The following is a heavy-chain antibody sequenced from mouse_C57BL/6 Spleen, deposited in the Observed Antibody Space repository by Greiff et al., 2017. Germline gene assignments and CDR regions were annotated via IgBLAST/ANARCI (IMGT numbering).Heavy chain of an antibody. V-gene: IGHV1-69*01. J-gene: IGHJ1*03. Sequence: QVQLQQPGAELVMPGASVKLSCKASGYTFTSYWMHWVKQRPGQGLEWIGEIDPSDSYTNYNQKFKGKSTLTVDKSSSTAYMQLSSLTSEDSAVYYCARDHYGKRYFDVWGTGTTVTVSA. CDR3: ARDHYGKRYFDV. CDR1: GYTFTSYW. CDR2: IDPSDSYT. D-gene: IGHD1-1*01.